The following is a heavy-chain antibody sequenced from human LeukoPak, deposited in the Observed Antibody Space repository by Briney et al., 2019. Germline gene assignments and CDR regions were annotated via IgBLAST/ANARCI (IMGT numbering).Heavy chain of an antibody. D-gene: IGHD3-3*01. V-gene: IGHV3-30*02. J-gene: IGHJ4*02. CDR3: AKDLFMGVTIFGPIDY. CDR1: GFTFSSYG. CDR2: IRYDGSNK. Sequence: PGGSLRLSCAASGFTFSSYGMHWVRQAPGKGLEWVAFIRYDGSNKYYADSVKGRFTISRDNSKNTLYLQMNSLRAEDTAVYYCAKDLFMGVTIFGPIDYWGQGTLVTVSS.